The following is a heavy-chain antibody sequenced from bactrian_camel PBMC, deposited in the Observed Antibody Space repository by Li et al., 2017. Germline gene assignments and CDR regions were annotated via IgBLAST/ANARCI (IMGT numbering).Heavy chain of an antibody. CDR1: GFTFSKYW. D-gene: IGHD2*01. CDR2: ISSGSTT. Sequence: HVQLVESGGGSVQAGGSLRLSCAVSGFTFSKYWMNWVRQAPGKGLEWVSTISSGSTTYHRDSVKGRFTISRDNAKNTVYLQMHSLRSEDTALYYCASDLYCSNGYCVGHYWDQGTQVTVS. J-gene: IGHJ4*01. V-gene: IGHV3S1*01. CDR3: ASDLYCSNGYCVGHY.